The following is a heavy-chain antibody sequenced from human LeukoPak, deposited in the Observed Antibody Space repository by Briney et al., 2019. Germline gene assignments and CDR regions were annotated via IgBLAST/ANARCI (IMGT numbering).Heavy chain of an antibody. CDR2: ISSSGSTI. Sequence: GGSLRLSCAASGFTFSDYYMSWIRQAPGKGLEWVSYISSSGSTIYYADPVKGRFTISRDNAKNSLYLQMNSLRAEDTAVYYCARRGSRSSVVTTWEFDYWGQGTLVTVSS. CDR1: GFTFSDYY. J-gene: IGHJ4*02. V-gene: IGHV3-11*01. CDR3: ARRGSRSSVVTTWEFDY. D-gene: IGHD4-11*01.